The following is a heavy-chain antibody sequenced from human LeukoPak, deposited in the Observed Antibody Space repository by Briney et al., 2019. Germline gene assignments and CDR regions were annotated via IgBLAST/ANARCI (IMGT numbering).Heavy chain of an antibody. D-gene: IGHD5-12*01. J-gene: IGHJ3*02. CDR1: GFTFSTYA. Sequence: PGGSLRLSCAASGFTFSTYAMSWVRQAPGKGLEWVSTISGSGANTYYADSVRGRFTISRDNSKNTLYLHMNSLRAEDTAVYYCASTRGYSGYRDIWGQGTMVTVSS. CDR2: ISGSGANT. V-gene: IGHV3-23*01. CDR3: ASTRGYSGYRDI.